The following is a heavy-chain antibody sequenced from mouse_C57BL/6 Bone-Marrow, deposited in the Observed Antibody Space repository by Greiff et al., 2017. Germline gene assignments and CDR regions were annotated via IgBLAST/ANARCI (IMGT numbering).Heavy chain of an antibody. CDR1: GFNIKNTY. D-gene: IGHD1-1*01. V-gene: IGHV14-3*01. J-gene: IGHJ1*03. CDR2: IDPANGNT. Sequence: VQLKESVAELVRPGASVKLSCTASGFNIKNTYMHWVKQRPEQGLEWIGRIDPANGNTKYAPKFQGKATLTADTSSNTAYLQLSSLTSEDTAIYYCARPSYYYGSSSPWYFDVWGTGTTVTVSS. CDR3: ARPSYYYGSSSPWYFDV.